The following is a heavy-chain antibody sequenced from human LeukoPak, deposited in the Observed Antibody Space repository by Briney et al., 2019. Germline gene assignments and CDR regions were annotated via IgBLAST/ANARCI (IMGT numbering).Heavy chain of an antibody. Sequence: PGGSLRLSCAASGFIFTTYWMSWVRQAPGKGLEWVSAISGSGGSTYYADSVKGRFTISRDNSKNTLYLQMNSLRAEDTAVYYCAVNPWDDYWGQGTLVTVSS. D-gene: IGHD1-26*01. CDR2: ISGSGGST. CDR3: AVNPWDDY. V-gene: IGHV3-23*01. CDR1: GFIFTTYW. J-gene: IGHJ4*02.